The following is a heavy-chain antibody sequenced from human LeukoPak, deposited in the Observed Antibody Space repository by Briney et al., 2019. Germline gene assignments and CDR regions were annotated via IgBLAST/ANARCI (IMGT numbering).Heavy chain of an antibody. CDR1: GGTFSSYA. J-gene: IGHJ3*02. CDR3: ARASGSYGPLAFDI. V-gene: IGHV1-69*13. D-gene: IGHD1-26*01. CDR2: IIPIFGTA. Sequence: GASVKVSCKASGGTFSSYAISWVRQAPGQGLEWMGGIIPIFGTANYAQKFQGRVTITADESTSTAYMELSSLRSEDTAVYYCARASGSYGPLAFDIWGQGTMVTVSS.